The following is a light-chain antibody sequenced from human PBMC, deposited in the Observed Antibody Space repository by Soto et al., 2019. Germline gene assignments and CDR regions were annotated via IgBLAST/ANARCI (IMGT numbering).Light chain of an antibody. J-gene: IGKJ1*01. CDR3: QQDIGYSRK. CDR1: QSISDS. Sequence: IQMPHSPSTLSPSVGDRATITCHPSQSISDSLAWYQRKPGKAPYLLISEPSGLHRGAPLMLSGRGSGTEFSLSVSSMQPNYFVTYYYQQDIGYSRKCGQGTEVDVK. CDR2: EPS. V-gene: IGKV1-5*01.